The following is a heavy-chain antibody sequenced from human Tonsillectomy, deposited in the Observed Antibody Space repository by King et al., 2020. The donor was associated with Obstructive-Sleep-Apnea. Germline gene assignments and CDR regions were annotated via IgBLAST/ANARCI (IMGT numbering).Heavy chain of an antibody. D-gene: IGHD3-3*01. Sequence: VQLVESGGGVVQPGRSLRLSCAASGFTFSSYAMHWVRQAPGKGLEWVAVISYDGSNKYYADSVKGRFTISRDNSKNTLYLQMNSLRAEDTAVYYWARGYEFWRGDRHNWFGPWGEGSLVTVSS. CDR3: ARGYEFWRGDRHNWFGP. CDR2: ISYDGSNK. V-gene: IGHV3-30*04. J-gene: IGHJ5*02. CDR1: GFTFSSYA.